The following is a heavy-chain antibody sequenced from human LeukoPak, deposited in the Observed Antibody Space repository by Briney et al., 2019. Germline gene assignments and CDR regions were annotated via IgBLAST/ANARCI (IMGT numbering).Heavy chain of an antibody. CDR1: GVSISYSSYY. J-gene: IGHJ4*02. Sequence: PSETLSLTCTVSGVSISYSSYYWGWIRQPPGKGLEWIGSIYYTGSSYYNPSLKSRVTISVDTSKKQFPLKLRSATAADPAVYYCARDRSGGSCFSGPFEYWGQGTLVSVSS. D-gene: IGHD2-15*01. CDR2: IYYTGSS. CDR3: ARDRSGGSCFSGPFEY. V-gene: IGHV4-39*02.